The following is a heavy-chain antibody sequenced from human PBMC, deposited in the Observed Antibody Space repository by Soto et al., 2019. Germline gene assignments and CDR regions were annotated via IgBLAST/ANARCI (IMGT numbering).Heavy chain of an antibody. CDR3: AKPEYDFWSGYFSYGMDV. D-gene: IGHD3-3*01. CDR1: GFTFSSYA. Sequence: GGSLRLSCAASGFTFSSYAMSWVRQAPGKGLEWVSAISGSGGSTYYADSVKGRFTISRDNSKNTLYLQMNSLRAEDTAVYYCAKPEYDFWSGYFSYGMDVWGQGTTVTVSS. CDR2: ISGSGGST. V-gene: IGHV3-23*01. J-gene: IGHJ6*02.